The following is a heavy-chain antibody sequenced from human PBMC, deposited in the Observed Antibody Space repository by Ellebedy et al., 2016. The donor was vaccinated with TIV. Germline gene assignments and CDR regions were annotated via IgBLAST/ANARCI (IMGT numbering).Heavy chain of an antibody. CDR2: ISYDGSNK. V-gene: IGHV3-30*03. CDR3: ARRHTTVTTWGSFDP. Sequence: GGSLRLXCAASGFTFSNYGMHWVRQAPGKGLEWVAIISYDGSNKYYADSVKGRFTISRDNSKNTLYLQMNSLRAEDTAVYYCARRHTTVTTWGSFDPWGQGTLVTVSS. D-gene: IGHD4-17*01. CDR1: GFTFSNYG. J-gene: IGHJ5*02.